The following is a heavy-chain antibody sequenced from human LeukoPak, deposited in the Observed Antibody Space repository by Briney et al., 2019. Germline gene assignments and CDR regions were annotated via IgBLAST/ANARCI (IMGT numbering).Heavy chain of an antibody. V-gene: IGHV1-69*04. Sequence: SVKVSCKASGGTFSSYAISWVRQAPGQGLEWMGRIIPILGIANYAQKFHGRVTITADKSTSTAYMELSSLRSEDTAVYYCARDGPEQWHRFSHFDYWGQGTLVTVSS. CDR2: IIPILGIA. CDR3: ARDGPEQWHRFSHFDY. D-gene: IGHD6-19*01. CDR1: GGTFSSYA. J-gene: IGHJ4*02.